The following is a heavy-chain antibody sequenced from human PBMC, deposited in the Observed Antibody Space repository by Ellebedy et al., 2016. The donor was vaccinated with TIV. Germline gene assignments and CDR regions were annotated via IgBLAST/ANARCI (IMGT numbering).Heavy chain of an antibody. CDR2: IYYSGTT. CDR3: ARRRTIFGKDDP. Sequence: MPSETLSLTCTVSGGSISISNYYWGWIRQPPGKGLEWIGSIYYSGTTYYNPSLKSRVTISVDTSKNQFSLKLSSVNAADTAVYYCARRRTIFGKDDPWGQGTLVTVSS. J-gene: IGHJ5*02. V-gene: IGHV4-39*01. CDR1: GGSISISNYY. D-gene: IGHD3-3*01.